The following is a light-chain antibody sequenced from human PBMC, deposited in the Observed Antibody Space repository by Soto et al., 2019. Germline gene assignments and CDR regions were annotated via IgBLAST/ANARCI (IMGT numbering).Light chain of an antibody. J-gene: IGKJ5*01. CDR2: AAS. V-gene: IGKV1-5*01. Sequence: DIQMTQSPSTLSATAGDRVTITCRASQSISAWLAWYQQKPGTAPKLLIFAASSLQSGVPSRFSGGGSGTEFTLTISSLQPDDFATYYCQQYNSYSSLTFGQGTRLEIK. CDR3: QQYNSYSSLT. CDR1: QSISAW.